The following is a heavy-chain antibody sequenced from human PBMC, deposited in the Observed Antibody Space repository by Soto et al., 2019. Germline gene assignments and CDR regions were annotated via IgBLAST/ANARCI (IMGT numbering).Heavy chain of an antibody. Sequence: PSQTLSLTCAISGDSVSSNSATWDWIRRSPSRGLEWLGRTYYRSKWYNDYAVSVKSRITINPDTSNNQLSLQLNSVTPDDTAVYYCARLIGNSWLDSWGQGTLVTSPQ. CDR1: GDSVSSNSAT. J-gene: IGHJ5*01. D-gene: IGHD2-8*01. CDR2: TYYRSKWYN. CDR3: ARLIGNSWLDS. V-gene: IGHV6-1*01.